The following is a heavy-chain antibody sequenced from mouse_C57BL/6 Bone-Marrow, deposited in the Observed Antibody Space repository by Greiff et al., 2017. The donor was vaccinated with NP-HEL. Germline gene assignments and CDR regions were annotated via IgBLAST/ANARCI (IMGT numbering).Heavy chain of an antibody. Sequence: QVQLQQSGAELVKPGASVKLSCKASGYTFTSYWMHWVKQRPGQGLEWIGMIHPNSGSTNYNEKFKSKATLTVDKSSSTAYMQLSSLTSEDSAVYYCAREGIYYDYAYYYAMDYWGQGTSVTVSS. J-gene: IGHJ4*01. CDR1: GYTFTSYW. D-gene: IGHD2-4*01. CDR2: IHPNSGST. CDR3: AREGIYYDYAYYYAMDY. V-gene: IGHV1-64*01.